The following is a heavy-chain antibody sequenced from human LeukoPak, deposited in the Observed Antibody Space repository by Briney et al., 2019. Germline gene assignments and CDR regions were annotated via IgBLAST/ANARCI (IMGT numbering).Heavy chain of an antibody. D-gene: IGHD3-22*01. V-gene: IGHV4-61*02. Sequence: SQTLSLTCTVSGGSISSNSYYWSWIRQPAGKGLEWIGRIYTSGSTNYNPSLKSRVTISVDTSKNQFSLKLSSVTAADTAVYYCARDEANSGYPDYWGQGTLVTVSS. CDR1: GGSISSNSYY. CDR3: ARDEANSGYPDY. CDR2: IYTSGST. J-gene: IGHJ4*02.